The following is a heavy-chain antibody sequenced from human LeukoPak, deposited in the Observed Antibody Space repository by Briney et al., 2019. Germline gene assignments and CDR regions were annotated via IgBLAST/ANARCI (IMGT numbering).Heavy chain of an antibody. CDR3: AKAPIQYCSGASCYPFDY. V-gene: IGHV3-23*01. CDR2: ITSDGSAT. J-gene: IGHJ4*02. Sequence: GASLRLSCAASGFTFSNYAMGWVRQTPGEGLECISLITSDGSATYYVDSVKGRFTISRDNSDNTMYLQMSSLRADDTAVYYCAKAPIQYCSGASCYPFDYWGQGTLVTVSS. CDR1: GFTFSNYA. D-gene: IGHD2-15*01.